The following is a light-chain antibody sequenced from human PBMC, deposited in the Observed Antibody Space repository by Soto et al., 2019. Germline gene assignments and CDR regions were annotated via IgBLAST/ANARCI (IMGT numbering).Light chain of an antibody. CDR3: CSYTSSRTYV. J-gene: IGLJ1*01. Sequence: QSVLTQPASVSGSPGQSTTISSTGTSSDVGAYIYVSWYQHHPGKAPKVMIYEVTNRPSGVSDRFSGSKSGNTASLTIPGLRAEDEADYYCCSYTSSRTYVFGSGTKVTVL. V-gene: IGLV2-14*01. CDR1: SSDVGAYIY. CDR2: EVT.